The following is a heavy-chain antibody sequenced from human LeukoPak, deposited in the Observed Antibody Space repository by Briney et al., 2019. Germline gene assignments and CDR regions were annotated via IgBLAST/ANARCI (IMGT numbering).Heavy chain of an antibody. CDR2: ISGSGGST. J-gene: IGHJ4*02. V-gene: IGHV3-23*01. Sequence: PGGSLRLSCAASGFTFSSYAMSWVRQAPGKGLEWVSAISGSGGSTYYADSVKGRFTISRDNSKNTLYLQMNSLRAEDAAVYYCAKAAGYSSIPTNFDYWGQGTLVTVSS. CDR3: AKAAGYSSIPTNFDY. CDR1: GFTFSSYA. D-gene: IGHD6-19*01.